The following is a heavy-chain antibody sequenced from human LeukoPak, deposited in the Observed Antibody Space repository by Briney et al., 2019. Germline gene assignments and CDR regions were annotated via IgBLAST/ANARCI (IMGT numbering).Heavy chain of an antibody. CDR1: GGSTTNNY. Sequence: SETLSLTCTVFGGSTTNNYWSWIRQTPENGLEWIAYIHYCGSINYNPSLRSRATISLDTSRNHVSLTLTSVTGADTGVYYCARRASGSYPDYFDFWGQGTPVIVSS. J-gene: IGHJ4*02. D-gene: IGHD1-26*01. V-gene: IGHV4-59*08. CDR3: ARRASGSYPDYFDF. CDR2: IHYCGSI.